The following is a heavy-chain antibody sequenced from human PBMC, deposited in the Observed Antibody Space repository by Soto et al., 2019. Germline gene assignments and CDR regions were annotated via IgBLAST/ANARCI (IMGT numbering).Heavy chain of an antibody. CDR1: GFTFSSYA. D-gene: IGHD3-10*01. CDR3: AKETTQFRGLITIES. J-gene: IGHJ4*02. CDR2: ISGSGGNT. Sequence: GGSLRLSCAASGFTFSSYAMSWVRQAPGKGLEWVSAISGSGGNTYYADSVKGHFTISRDNSKNTLCLQMNSLRAEDTAVYYCAKETTQFRGLITIESWGQGTLVTVSS. V-gene: IGHV3-23*01.